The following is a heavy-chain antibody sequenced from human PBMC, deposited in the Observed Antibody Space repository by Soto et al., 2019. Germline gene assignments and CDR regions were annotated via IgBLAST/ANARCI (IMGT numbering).Heavy chain of an antibody. D-gene: IGHD2-21*01. V-gene: IGHV3-7*04. CDR1: GFTFSDYW. CDR3: TRDLNHDCGP. CDR2: MNPDGSEK. Sequence: EVHLVESGGGLVQPGGSLRLSCAASGFTFSDYWMTWVRQAPGKGLEGVANMNPDGSEKYYVDSVKGRFTISRDNAKNSLYLQRNSLRGEDTAVYYCTRDLNHDCGPWGQGTQVIVSS. J-gene: IGHJ5*02.